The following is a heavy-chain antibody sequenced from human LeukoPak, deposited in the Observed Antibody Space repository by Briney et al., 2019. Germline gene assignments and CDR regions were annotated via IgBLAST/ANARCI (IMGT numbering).Heavy chain of an antibody. J-gene: IGHJ4*02. V-gene: IGHV1-46*01. Sequence: ASVKVSCKASGYTFTSYYMHWVRQAPEQGLEWMGIINPSGGSTSYAQKFQGRVTMTRDMSTSTVYMELSSLRSEDTAVYYCARPQIGITFGGALLYWGQGTLVTVSS. CDR1: GYTFTSYY. CDR2: INPSGGST. CDR3: ARPQIGITFGGALLY. D-gene: IGHD3-16*01.